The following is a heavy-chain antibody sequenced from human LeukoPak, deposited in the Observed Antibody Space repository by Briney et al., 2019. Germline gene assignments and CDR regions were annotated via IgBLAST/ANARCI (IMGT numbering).Heavy chain of an antibody. Sequence: SVKVSCKASGGTFSSYTISWVRQAPGQGLEWMGRIIPILGIANYAQKFQGRVTITADKSTSTAYMELSSLRSEDAAVYYCARDQADSSGYLFDYWGQGTLVTVSS. CDR3: ARDQADSSGYLFDY. V-gene: IGHV1-69*04. J-gene: IGHJ4*02. CDR1: GGTFSSYT. CDR2: IIPILGIA. D-gene: IGHD3-22*01.